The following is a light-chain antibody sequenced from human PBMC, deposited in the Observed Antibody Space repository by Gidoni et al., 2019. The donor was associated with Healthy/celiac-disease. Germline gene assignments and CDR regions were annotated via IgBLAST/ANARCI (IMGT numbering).Light chain of an antibody. CDR2: QDS. Sequence: SYALTQPPSVSVSPGQTASITCSGDKLGAKYACWYQQKPGQSPILVIYQDSKRPSGIPERFSGSNSGNTATLTISGTQAMDEADYYCQAWDSSTHVVFGGGTKLTVL. CDR1: KLGAKY. V-gene: IGLV3-1*01. J-gene: IGLJ2*01. CDR3: QAWDSSTHVV.